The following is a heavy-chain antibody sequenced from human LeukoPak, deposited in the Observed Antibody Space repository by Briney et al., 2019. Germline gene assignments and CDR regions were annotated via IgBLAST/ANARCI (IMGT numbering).Heavy chain of an antibody. Sequence: SVKVSCKASGYTFTGYYMHWVRQAPGQGLEWMGGIIPIFGTANYAQKFQGRVTITADKSTNTAYMELSSLRSEDTAIYYCARAIRGSKIASRYYFYYMDVWGTGTTVTVSS. CDR2: IIPIFGTA. J-gene: IGHJ6*03. D-gene: IGHD3-10*01. CDR3: ARAIRGSKIASRYYFYYMDV. V-gene: IGHV1-69*06. CDR1: GYTFTGYY.